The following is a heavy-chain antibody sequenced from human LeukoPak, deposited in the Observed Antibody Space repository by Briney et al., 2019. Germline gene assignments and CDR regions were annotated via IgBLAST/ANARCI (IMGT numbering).Heavy chain of an antibody. D-gene: IGHD2-2*01. J-gene: IGHJ6*02. CDR2: ISGSGGST. CDR3: GSSPQLLEYYYYYYGMDV. Sequence: PGGSLRLSCAASGFTFSSYAMSWVRQAPGKGLEWVSAISGSGGSTYYADSVKGRFTISRDNSKNTLYLQMNSLRAEDTAVYYCGSSPQLLEYYYYYYGMDVWGQGTTVTVSS. CDR1: GFTFSSYA. V-gene: IGHV3-23*01.